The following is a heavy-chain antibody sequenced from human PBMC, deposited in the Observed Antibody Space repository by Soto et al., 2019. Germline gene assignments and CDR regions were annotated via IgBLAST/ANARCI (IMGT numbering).Heavy chain of an antibody. CDR3: AKVGGSNTLGSLDY. CDR2: ISGSGGST. CDR1: GFTFSTYA. Sequence: EVQLLESGGGLVQPGGSLRLSCAASGFTFSTYAMSWVRQAPGKGLEWVSIISGSGGSTYDADSVKGRFTISRDNSKSTLYLQMNSLRAEDTAVYYCAKVGGSNTLGSLDYWGQGALVTVSS. V-gene: IGHV3-23*01. D-gene: IGHD2-2*01. J-gene: IGHJ4*02.